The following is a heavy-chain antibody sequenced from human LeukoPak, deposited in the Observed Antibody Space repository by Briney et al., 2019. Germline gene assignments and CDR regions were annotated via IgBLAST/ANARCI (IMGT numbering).Heavy chain of an antibody. V-gene: IGHV3-20*04. Sequence: GSLRLSCAASGFNFNSYWMSWVRQAPGKGLEWVSGINWNGGSKGYADSVKGRFTMSRDNAKNSLYLKMNSLRAEDTALYYCARDRYGSGSYSQGGMDVWGQGTTVTVSS. J-gene: IGHJ6*02. CDR1: GFNFNSYW. CDR2: INWNGGSK. D-gene: IGHD3-10*01. CDR3: ARDRYGSGSYSQGGMDV.